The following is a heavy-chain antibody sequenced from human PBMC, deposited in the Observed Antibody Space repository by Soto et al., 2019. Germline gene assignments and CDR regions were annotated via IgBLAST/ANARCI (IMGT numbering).Heavy chain of an antibody. Sequence: SETLSLTCTVSGGSISSGGYYWSWIRQHPGKGLEWIGYIYYSGSTYYNPFLKSRVTIPVDTSKNQFSLKLSSVTAADTAVYYCARTLFNDYSNYAYYYYYMDVWGKGTTVTVSS. CDR1: GGSISSGGYY. J-gene: IGHJ6*03. V-gene: IGHV4-31*03. D-gene: IGHD4-4*01. CDR2: IYYSGST. CDR3: ARTLFNDYSNYAYYYYYMDV.